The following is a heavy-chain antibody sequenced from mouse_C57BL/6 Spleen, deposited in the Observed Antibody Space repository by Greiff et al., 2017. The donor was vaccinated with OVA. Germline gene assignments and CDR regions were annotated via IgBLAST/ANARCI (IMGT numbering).Heavy chain of an antibody. CDR3: AGDTTTDWYFDV. Sequence: VQGVESGPGLVKPSQSLFLTCSITGFPITSGYYWIWIRQSPGKPLEWMGYITHSGETFYNPSLQSPISITRETSKNQFFLQLNSVTTEDTAMYYCAGDTTTDWYFDVWGTGTTVTVSS. D-gene: IGHD1-1*01. J-gene: IGHJ1*03. V-gene: IGHV12-3*01. CDR2: ITHSGET. CDR1: GFPITSGYY.